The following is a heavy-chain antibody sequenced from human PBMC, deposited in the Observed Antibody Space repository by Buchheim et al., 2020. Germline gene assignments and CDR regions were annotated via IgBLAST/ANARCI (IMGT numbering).Heavy chain of an antibody. CDR1: GGTFSSYT. CDR2: IIPILGIA. CDR3: VRELSGGTFDY. D-gene: IGHD3-10*01. Sequence: QVQLVQSGAEVKKPGSSVKVSCKASGGTFSSYTISWVRQAPGQGLEWMGRIIPILGIANYAQKFQGRVTMTRDTSTSTVYMELSSLKSEDTAVYYCVRELSGGTFDYWGQGTL. V-gene: IGHV1-69*08. J-gene: IGHJ4*02.